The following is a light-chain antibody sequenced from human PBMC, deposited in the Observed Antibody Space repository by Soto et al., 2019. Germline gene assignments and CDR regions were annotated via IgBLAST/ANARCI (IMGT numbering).Light chain of an antibody. V-gene: IGKV3D-20*02. CDR1: QSVSSS. Sequence: ETVLTQSPGSLSLSPGERATLSCRAIQSVSSSSFAGYQQKPGQAPRLLIYDASNRATGIPARFSGSGSGADFTLTISSLEPEDFAVYYCQQRSNWPPSTFGQGTRLEIK. J-gene: IGKJ5*01. CDR2: DAS. CDR3: QQRSNWPPST.